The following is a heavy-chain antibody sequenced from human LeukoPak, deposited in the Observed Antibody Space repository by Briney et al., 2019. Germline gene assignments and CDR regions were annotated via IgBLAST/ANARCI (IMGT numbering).Heavy chain of an antibody. V-gene: IGHV4-31*03. Sequence: SETLSLTCTVSGGSISSGGYCWSWIRQHPGKGLEWIGYIYYSGSTYYNPSLKSRVTISVDTSKNQFSLKLSSVTAADTAVYYCARVPITMTSSFDYWGQGTLVTVSS. CDR2: IYYSGST. CDR1: GGSISSGGYC. CDR3: ARVPITMTSSFDY. J-gene: IGHJ4*02. D-gene: IGHD3-22*01.